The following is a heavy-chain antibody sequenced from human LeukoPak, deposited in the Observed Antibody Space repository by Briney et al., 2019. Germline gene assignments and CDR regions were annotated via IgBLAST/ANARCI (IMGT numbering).Heavy chain of an antibody. V-gene: IGHV3-15*01. CDR3: TRAGGGAPPAFRYYFDY. D-gene: IGHD1-26*01. J-gene: IGHJ4*02. CDR1: GFTFSNAW. CDR2: IKSKTDGGTT. Sequence: PGGSLRLSCAASGFTFSNAWMSWVRQPPGKGLEWVGRIKSKTDGGTTDYAAPVKGRFTISRDDSKNTLYLQMNSLKTEDTAVYYCTRAGGGAPPAFRYYFDYWGQGTLVTVSS.